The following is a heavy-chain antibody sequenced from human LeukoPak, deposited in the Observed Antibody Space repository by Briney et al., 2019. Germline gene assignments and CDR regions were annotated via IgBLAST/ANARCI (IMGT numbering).Heavy chain of an antibody. Sequence: GGSLRLSCAASGFTVSSNYMSWVRQAPGKGLEWVSVIYSGGSTYYADSVPRRFTISRDNSKNTLYLQMNSLRAEDTAVYYCARLDFWSAPKDYWGQGTLVTVSS. CDR1: GFTVSSNY. J-gene: IGHJ4*02. CDR3: ARLDFWSAPKDY. CDR2: IYSGGST. D-gene: IGHD3-3*01. V-gene: IGHV3-66*02.